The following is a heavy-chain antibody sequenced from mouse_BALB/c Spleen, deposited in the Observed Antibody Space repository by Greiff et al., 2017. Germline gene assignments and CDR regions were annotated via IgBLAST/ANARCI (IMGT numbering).Heavy chain of an antibody. CDR3: ARGVLIDYFDY. CDR2: IYPGDGDT. Sequence: QVQLQQSGAELVRPGSSVKISCKASGYAFSSYWMNWVKQRPGQGLEWIGQIYPGDGDTNYNGKFKGKATLTADKSSSTAYMQLSSLTSEDSAVYFCARGVLIDYFDYWGQGTTLTVSS. CDR1: GYAFSSYW. J-gene: IGHJ2*01. V-gene: IGHV1-80*01.